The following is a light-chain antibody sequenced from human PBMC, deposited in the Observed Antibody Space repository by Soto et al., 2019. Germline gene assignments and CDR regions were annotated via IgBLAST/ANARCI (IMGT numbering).Light chain of an antibody. Sequence: EIVLTQSPGTLSLSPGESATLSCRASRSLDSGQLVWYQQKVGRAPRLLIYGASTRATGIPARFSGSGSGTEFTLTISSLQSEDFAVYYCQLYGSSPPITFGQGTRLEIK. V-gene: IGKV3-20*01. J-gene: IGKJ5*01. CDR3: QLYGSSPPIT. CDR2: GAS. CDR1: RSLDSGQ.